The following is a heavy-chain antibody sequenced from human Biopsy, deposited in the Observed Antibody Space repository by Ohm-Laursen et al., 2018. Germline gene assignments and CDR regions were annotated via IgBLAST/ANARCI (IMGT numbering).Heavy chain of an antibody. CDR3: ARDLYDFCGGCPFDP. D-gene: IGHD3-3*01. J-gene: IGHJ5*02. CDR1: GFTFSSHA. V-gene: IGHV3-23*01. CDR2: INGSGGST. Sequence: SLRLSCAAPGFTFSSHAMSWVRQAPGKGLECVSVINGSGGSTYYADPVKGRFTISRDNSKNTLYLQTNSLRAEDTAMYYCARDLYDFCGGCPFDPWGQGTLVTVS.